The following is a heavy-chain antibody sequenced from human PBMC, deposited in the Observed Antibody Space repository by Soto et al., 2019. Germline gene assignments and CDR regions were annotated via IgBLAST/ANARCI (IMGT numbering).Heavy chain of an antibody. CDR3: ASGAPSFEPYNLDV. V-gene: IGHV4-30-4*01. Sequence: QVLLQESGPGLVKPSQTLSLTCTVSGGSISSGDYYWSWIRQPPVNGLEWIAFIYDSGRTYYNPSLKSRVTISVDTSKNQCSLRLSSVPAADTAVYYCASGAPSFEPYNLDVWGQGTTVTVSS. J-gene: IGHJ6*02. CDR1: GGSISSGDYY. CDR2: IYDSGRT. D-gene: IGHD1-1*01.